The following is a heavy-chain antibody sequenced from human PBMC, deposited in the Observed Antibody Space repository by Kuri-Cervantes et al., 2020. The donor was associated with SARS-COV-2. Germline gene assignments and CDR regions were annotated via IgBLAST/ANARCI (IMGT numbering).Heavy chain of an antibody. D-gene: IGHD3-3*01. CDR2: IYESGDT. CDR1: GASISSSTYY. J-gene: IGHJ5*02. Sequence: SETLSLTYTVSGASISSSTYYWGWIRQSPGKGLEWLGSIYESGDTYYSSSLKSRLSLSVDTSKNQFSLKLSSVTAADTAAYYCARQMMSSITIFGVVITRNWFDPWGQGTLVTVSS. V-gene: IGHV4-39*01. CDR3: ARQMMSSITIFGVVITRNWFDP.